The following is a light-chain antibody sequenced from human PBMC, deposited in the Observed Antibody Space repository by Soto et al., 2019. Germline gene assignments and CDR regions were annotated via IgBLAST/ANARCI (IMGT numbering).Light chain of an antibody. CDR1: QSVSSY. Sequence: EIVLTQSPSTLSLSPGERATLSCRASQSVSSYLAWYQQKPGQAPRLLIYGASSRATGIPDRFSGSGSGTDFTLTISRLEPEDFAVYYCQRYGSSPQTFGQGTKVDIK. V-gene: IGKV3-20*01. J-gene: IGKJ1*01. CDR2: GAS. CDR3: QRYGSSPQT.